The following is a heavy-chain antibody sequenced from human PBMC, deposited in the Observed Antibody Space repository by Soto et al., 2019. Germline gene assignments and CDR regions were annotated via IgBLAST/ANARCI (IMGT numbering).Heavy chain of an antibody. Sequence: QVQLVQSGAEVRKPGSSVKVSCEASGGSFNNYVISWLRQAPGQGLEGMGGIIPNYEAANYAQKFRGRLTITADKATNTAYMELNSLRPEDTATYYCARYWNAGTLYGAFDIWGQGTTVIVS. CDR2: IIPNYEAA. CDR1: GGSFNNYV. CDR3: ARYWNAGTLYGAFDI. V-gene: IGHV1-69*06. J-gene: IGHJ3*02. D-gene: IGHD4-17*01.